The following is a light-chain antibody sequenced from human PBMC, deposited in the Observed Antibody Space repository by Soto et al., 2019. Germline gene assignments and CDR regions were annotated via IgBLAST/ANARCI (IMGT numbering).Light chain of an antibody. CDR2: ETT. CDR3: SSYTGSYTLM. J-gene: IGLJ3*02. V-gene: IGLV2-23*01. CDR1: STDVGAYHL. Sequence: QSVLTQPASVSGSPGQSITISCTGSSTDVGAYHLVSWYQHLPGKVPQLIIYETTKRPSRVSNRFSGSKSGNTASLTISGLLAEDEADYYCSSYTGSYTLMFGGGTKVTVL.